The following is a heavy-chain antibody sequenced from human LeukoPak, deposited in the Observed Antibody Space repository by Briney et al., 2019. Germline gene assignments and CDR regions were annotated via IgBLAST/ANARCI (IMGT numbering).Heavy chain of an antibody. CDR3: ARGGYDFVYYYYGMDV. CDR2: INPNSGGT. Sequence: GASVKVSCKASGYTFTNDYMHWVRQAPGQGLEWMGRINPNSGGTNYAQKFQGRVTMTRDTSTSTAYMELSRLRSDDTAVYYCARGGYDFVYYYYGMDVWGQGTTVTVSS. D-gene: IGHD3-3*01. V-gene: IGHV1-2*06. CDR1: GYTFTNDY. J-gene: IGHJ6*02.